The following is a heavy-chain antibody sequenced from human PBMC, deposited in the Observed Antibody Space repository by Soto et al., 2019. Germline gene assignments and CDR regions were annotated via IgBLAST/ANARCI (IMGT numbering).Heavy chain of an antibody. V-gene: IGHV3-21*01. CDR2: ISSSSYI. CDR1: GFTFSSYS. D-gene: IGHD6-19*01. Sequence: GGSLRLSCAASGFTFSSYSMNWVRQAPGKGLEWVSSISSSSYIYYADSVKGRFTISRDNAKNSLYLQMNSLRAEDTAVYYCARVLYSSGWSAVDYWGQGTLVTVSS. J-gene: IGHJ4*02. CDR3: ARVLYSSGWSAVDY.